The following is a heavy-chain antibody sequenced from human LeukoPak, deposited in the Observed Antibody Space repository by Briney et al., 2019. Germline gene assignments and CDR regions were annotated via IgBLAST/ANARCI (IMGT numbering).Heavy chain of an antibody. CDR1: GFTFSSYG. V-gene: IGHV3-23*01. CDR2: ISGSGGST. CDR3: AKAEGSKYSSSWYEAEYFQH. Sequence: GGSLRLSCAASGFTFSSYGMHWVRQAPGKGLEWVSAISGSGGSTYYADSVKGRFTISRDNSKNTLYLQMNSLRAEDTAVYYCAKAEGSKYSSSWYEAEYFQHWGQGTLVTVSS. J-gene: IGHJ1*01. D-gene: IGHD6-13*01.